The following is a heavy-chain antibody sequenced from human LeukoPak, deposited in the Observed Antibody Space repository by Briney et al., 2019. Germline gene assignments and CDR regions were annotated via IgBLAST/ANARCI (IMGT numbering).Heavy chain of an antibody. CDR3: TRDPLTQNDY. CDR2: IKQDGNEK. D-gene: IGHD1-14*01. V-gene: IGHV3-7*01. Sequence: PGGSLRLSCAASGFTFSNAWMSWVRQAPGKGLEWVANIKQDGNEKYYVDSVKGRFTIYRDNAENSLYLQMNSLRAEDTAVYYCTRDPLTQNDYWGQGTLVTVSS. CDR1: GFTFSNAW. J-gene: IGHJ4*02.